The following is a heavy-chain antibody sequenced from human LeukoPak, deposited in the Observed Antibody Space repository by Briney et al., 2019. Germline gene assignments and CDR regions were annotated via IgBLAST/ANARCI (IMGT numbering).Heavy chain of an antibody. Sequence: ASVKVSCKASGYTFTGYYMHWVRQAPGQGLEWMGIINPSGGSTSYAQKFQGRVTITRNTSISTAYIELSSLRSEDTAVYYCARKGSSTSQFILPRSSWFDPWGQGTLVTVSS. CDR3: ARKGSSTSQFILPRSSWFDP. D-gene: IGHD2-2*01. J-gene: IGHJ5*02. CDR2: INPSGGST. V-gene: IGHV1-46*01. CDR1: GYTFTGYY.